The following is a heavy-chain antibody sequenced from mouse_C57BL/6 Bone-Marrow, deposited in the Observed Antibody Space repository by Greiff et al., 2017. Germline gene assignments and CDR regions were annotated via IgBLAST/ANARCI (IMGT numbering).Heavy chain of an antibody. V-gene: IGHV14-4*01. D-gene: IGHD2-3*01. J-gene: IGHJ1*03. CDR1: GFNIKDDY. CDR2: IDPENGDT. CDR3: TNGLLRYFDV. Sequence: VQLQQSGAELVRPGASVKLSCTASGFNIKDDYMPWVKQRPEQGLEWIGWIDPENGDTEYASKFQGKAIITADTSSNTAYLQLSSLTSEDTAVYYGTNGLLRYFDVWGTGTTVTVSS.